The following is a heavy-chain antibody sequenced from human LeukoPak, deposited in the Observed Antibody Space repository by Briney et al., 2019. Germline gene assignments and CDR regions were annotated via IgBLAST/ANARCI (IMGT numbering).Heavy chain of an antibody. Sequence: ASVKASCTASGYTFTSYGISWVRQAPGQGLEWMGWISAYNGNTNYAQKLQGRVTMTTDTSTSTAYMELRSLRSDDTAVYYCARALKTMPSAYYYGMDVWGQGTTVTVSS. D-gene: IGHD2-2*01. CDR1: GYTFTSYG. CDR2: ISAYNGNT. CDR3: ARALKTMPSAYYYGMDV. V-gene: IGHV1-18*01. J-gene: IGHJ6*02.